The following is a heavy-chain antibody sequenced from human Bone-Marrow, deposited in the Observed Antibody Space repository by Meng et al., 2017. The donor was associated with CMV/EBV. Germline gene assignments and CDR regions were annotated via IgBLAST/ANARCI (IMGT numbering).Heavy chain of an antibody. Sequence: SCKASGYTFHSYGISWVRQAPGQGLEWMGWISAYNGNTNYAQKLQGRVTMTTDTSTSTAYMELRSLRSDDTAVYYCARATNWNDWFDPWGQGTLVTVSS. CDR3: ARATNWNDWFDP. CDR2: ISAYNGNT. V-gene: IGHV1-18*04. D-gene: IGHD1-1*01. J-gene: IGHJ5*02. CDR1: GYTFHSYG.